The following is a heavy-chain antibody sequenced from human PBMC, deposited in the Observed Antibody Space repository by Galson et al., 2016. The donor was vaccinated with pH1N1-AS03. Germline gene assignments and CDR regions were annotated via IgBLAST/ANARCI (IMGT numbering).Heavy chain of an antibody. Sequence: SVKVSCKASGGAFRSFAINWMRQAPGQGLEWMGGIIPSLSTPVYAQQFQGRVSITADDSTYTVFMEVNRLTPEDTAVYYCARFDGNLEVWRVRFFYGMDVWGQGTTVKVSS. CDR3: ARFDGNLEVWRVRFFYGMDV. D-gene: IGHD3-3*01. CDR1: GGAFRSFA. CDR2: IIPSLSTP. V-gene: IGHV1-69*13. J-gene: IGHJ6*02.